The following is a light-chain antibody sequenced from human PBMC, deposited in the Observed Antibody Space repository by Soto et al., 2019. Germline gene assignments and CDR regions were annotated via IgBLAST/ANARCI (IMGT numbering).Light chain of an antibody. J-gene: IGKJ1*01. Sequence: EIVMTQSPVTLSVSPGQRATLSCRANQSVNSNLAWYQQKPGQAPRLLIYGASTMATGIPARFSGSGSGTEFTLTISILQSEDFAVYYCQQYNKWPPWTFGQGNKLDIK. CDR1: QSVNSN. CDR3: QQYNKWPPWT. V-gene: IGKV3-15*01. CDR2: GAS.